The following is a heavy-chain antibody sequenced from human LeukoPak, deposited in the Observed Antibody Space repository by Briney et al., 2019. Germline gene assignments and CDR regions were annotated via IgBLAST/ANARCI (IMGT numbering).Heavy chain of an antibody. Sequence: GGSLRLSCAASGFTFSSYGMHWVRQAPGKGLEWVAVISYDGSNKYYADSVKGRFTISRDNSKNTLYLQMSSLRDEDTAVYYCARARASGRSGFDYWGQGTLVTVSS. CDR3: ARARASGRSGFDY. CDR1: GFTFSSYG. J-gene: IGHJ4*02. V-gene: IGHV3-30*03. CDR2: ISYDGSNK. D-gene: IGHD2-15*01.